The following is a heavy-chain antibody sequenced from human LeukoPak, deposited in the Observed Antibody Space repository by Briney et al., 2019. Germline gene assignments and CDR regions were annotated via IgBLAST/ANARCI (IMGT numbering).Heavy chain of an antibody. CDR1: GGSFSGYY. V-gene: IGHV4-34*01. D-gene: IGHD4-17*01. Sequence: SETLSLTCAVYGGSFSGYYWSWIRQPPGKGLEWIGEINHSGSTNYNPSLKSRVTISVDTSKNQFSLKLSSVTAADTVVYYCAIPTDRWRIGYWGQGTLVTVSS. J-gene: IGHJ4*02. CDR3: AIPTDRWRIGY. CDR2: INHSGST.